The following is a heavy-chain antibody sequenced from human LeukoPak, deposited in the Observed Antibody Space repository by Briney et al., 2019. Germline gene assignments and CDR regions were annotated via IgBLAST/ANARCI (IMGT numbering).Heavy chain of an antibody. V-gene: IGHV3-48*02. CDR2: ISSSSSTI. CDR1: GSTFSSFR. J-gene: IGHJ3*02. Sequence: GGSLRLSCAASGSTFSSFRMNWVRQAPGKGLEWISDISSSSSTIYYADSVKGRFTISRDNAKNSLYLQMNSLRDEDTAVYYCARGREYGSGTIRAFDIWGQGTMVTVSS. D-gene: IGHD3-10*01. CDR3: ARGREYGSGTIRAFDI.